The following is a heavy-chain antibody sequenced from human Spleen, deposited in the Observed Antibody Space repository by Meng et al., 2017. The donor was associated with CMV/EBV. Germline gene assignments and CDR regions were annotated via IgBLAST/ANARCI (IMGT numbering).Heavy chain of an antibody. Sequence: SIMSGGYYWSWIRQHTGKGLEWIGYIYYSWSTYYNPSLKSRVTISVDTSKNQFSLKLSSVTAADTAVYYCAREGLRGCSGGSCYGYWGQGTLVTVSS. CDR3: AREGLRGCSGGSCYGY. CDR2: IYYSWST. D-gene: IGHD2-15*01. V-gene: IGHV4-31*02. CDR1: SIMSGGYY. J-gene: IGHJ4*02.